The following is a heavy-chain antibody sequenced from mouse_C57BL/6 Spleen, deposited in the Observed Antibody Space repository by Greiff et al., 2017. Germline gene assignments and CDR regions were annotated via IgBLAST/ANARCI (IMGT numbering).Heavy chain of an antibody. CDR3: AREVTTRSYAMDY. Sequence: QVQLQQSGAELAKPGASVKLSCKASGYTFTSYWMHWVKQRPGQGLEWIGYINPSSGYTKYNQKFKDKATLTADKSSSTAYMQLSSLTYEDSAVYYCAREVTTRSYAMDYWGQGTSVTVSS. J-gene: IGHJ4*01. D-gene: IGHD2-2*01. CDR2: INPSSGYT. V-gene: IGHV1-7*01. CDR1: GYTFTSYW.